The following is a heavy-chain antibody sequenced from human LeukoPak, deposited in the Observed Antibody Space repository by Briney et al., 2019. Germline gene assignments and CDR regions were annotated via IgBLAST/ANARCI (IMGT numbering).Heavy chain of an antibody. J-gene: IGHJ6*03. V-gene: IGHV3-23*01. CDR3: AREGPYPRLGYYMDV. CDR1: GFTFSIYA. Sequence: GGSLRLSCAASGFTFSIYAMSWVRQAPGKGLEWVSAISGKGGSTFYADSVKGRFTISRDNAKNSLYLQMNSLRAEDTAVYYCAREGPYPRLGYYMDVWGKGTTVTVSS. D-gene: IGHD3-16*01. CDR2: ISGKGGST.